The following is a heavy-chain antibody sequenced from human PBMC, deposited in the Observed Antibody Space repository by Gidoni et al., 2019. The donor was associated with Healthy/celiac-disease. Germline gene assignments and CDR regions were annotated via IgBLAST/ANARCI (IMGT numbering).Heavy chain of an antibody. CDR3: ARGDGSGIYYKYYFDY. CDR2: INHSGST. V-gene: IGHV4-34*01. Sequence: QVQLQQWGAGLLTPSETLYNTCAVYGGSFSGYYWSWIRQPPGKGLEWIVEINHSGSTNDNPSLKSRVTISVDTSKNQFSLKLSSVTAADTAVYYCARGDGSGIYYKYYFDYWGQGPLVTVSS. J-gene: IGHJ4*02. CDR1: GGSFSGYY. D-gene: IGHD3-10*01.